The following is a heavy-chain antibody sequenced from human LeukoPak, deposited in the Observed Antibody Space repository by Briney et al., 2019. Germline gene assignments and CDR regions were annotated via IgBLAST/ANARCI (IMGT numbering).Heavy chain of an antibody. V-gene: IGHV3-23*01. J-gene: IGHJ4*02. CDR1: GGSVSSGSYY. CDR2: LSGSGGDT. CDR3: AKGGVTNTRAYFDY. Sequence: ETLSLTCTVSGGSVSSGSYYWSWIRQPPGKRLEWVSALSGSGGDTFYADSVKGRFTISRDNSKNTLYLQLSSLRPDDTAVYYCAKGGVTNTRAYFDYWGQGTLVTVSS. D-gene: IGHD2-2*01.